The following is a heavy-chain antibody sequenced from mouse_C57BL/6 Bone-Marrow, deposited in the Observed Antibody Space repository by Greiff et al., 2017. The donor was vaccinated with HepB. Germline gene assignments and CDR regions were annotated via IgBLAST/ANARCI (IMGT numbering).Heavy chain of an antibody. CDR1: GFSLTSYG. CDR2: IWSGGST. D-gene: IGHD2-1*01. V-gene: IGHV2-2*01. J-gene: IGHJ1*03. Sequence: VQLQQSGPGLVQPSQSLSITCTVSGFSLTSYGVHWVRQSPGKGLEWLGVIWSGGSTDYNAAFISRLSISKDKSKSQVFFKMNSLQADDTAIYYCASYYGNPTSEVWGTGTTVTVSS. CDR3: ASYYGNPTSEV.